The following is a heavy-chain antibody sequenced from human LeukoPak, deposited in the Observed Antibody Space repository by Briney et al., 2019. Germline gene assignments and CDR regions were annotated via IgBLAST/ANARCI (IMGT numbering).Heavy chain of an antibody. J-gene: IGHJ4*02. Sequence: GGSLRLSCAGSGFTFGGYGMHWFRQTPGKGLEWVAVKGRFTISRDNSKNTMSVQMDDLRAEDTAVYYCTRYNSDHFDYWGQGTLVTVSS. CDR3: TRYNSDHFDY. D-gene: IGHD6-19*01. CDR1: GFTFGGYG. V-gene: IGHV3-33*01.